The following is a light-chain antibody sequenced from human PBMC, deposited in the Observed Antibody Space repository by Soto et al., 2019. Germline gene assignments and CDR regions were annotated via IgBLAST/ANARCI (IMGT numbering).Light chain of an antibody. V-gene: IGKV1-39*01. CDR3: QQFNNFALT. CDR1: QSISSY. J-gene: IGKJ4*01. CDR2: AAS. Sequence: DIQMTQSPSSLSASVGDRVTITCRASQSISSYLNWYQQKPGKAPKLLIYAASSLQSGVPSKFSGSGSGTDFTLTISSLQPEDFATYYCQQFNNFALTFGGGTKVDIK.